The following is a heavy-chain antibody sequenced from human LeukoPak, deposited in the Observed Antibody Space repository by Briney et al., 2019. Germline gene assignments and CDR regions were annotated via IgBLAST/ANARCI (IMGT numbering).Heavy chain of an antibody. CDR2: ISGSGGST. J-gene: IGHJ4*02. CDR3: AAPSAQGGLDYFDY. CDR1: GFTFSSYA. D-gene: IGHD3-16*01. Sequence: PGGSLRLSCAASGFTFSSYAMSWVRQAPGKGLEWVSAISGSGGSTYHADSVKGRFTISRDNSKNTLYLQMNSLRAEDTAVYYCAAPSAQGGLDYFDYWGQGTLVTVSS. V-gene: IGHV3-23*01.